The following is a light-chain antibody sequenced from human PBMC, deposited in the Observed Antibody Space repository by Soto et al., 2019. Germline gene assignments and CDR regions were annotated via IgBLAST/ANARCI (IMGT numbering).Light chain of an antibody. CDR2: DVT. Sequence: HSVLTQPRSVSGSPGQSVTVSCTGTSSDVGRYDYVSWYQQYPGEAPKLIIYDVTERPSGVPDRFSGSKSGNTASLTISGLRAEDEAAYSCCSFAGSYSYVFGSGTKVTV. CDR3: CSFAGSYSYV. J-gene: IGLJ1*01. V-gene: IGLV2-11*01. CDR1: SSDVGRYDY.